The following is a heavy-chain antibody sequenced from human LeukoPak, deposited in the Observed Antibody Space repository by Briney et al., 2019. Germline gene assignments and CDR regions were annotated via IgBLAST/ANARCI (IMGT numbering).Heavy chain of an antibody. CDR1: GYTFTGYY. CDR3: ARGGYSGYDSSPPFDY. J-gene: IGHJ4*02. D-gene: IGHD5-12*01. CDR2: INPNSGGT. V-gene: IGHV1-2*02. Sequence: ASVKVSCKASGYTFTGYYMHWVRQAPGQGLEWMGWINPNSGGTNYAQKFQGRVTMTRDTSISTAYMELSRLRSDDTAVYYCARGGYSGYDSSPPFDYWGQGALVTVSS.